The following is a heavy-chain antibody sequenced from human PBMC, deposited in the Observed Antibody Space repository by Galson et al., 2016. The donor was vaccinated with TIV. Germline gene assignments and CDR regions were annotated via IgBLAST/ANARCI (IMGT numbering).Heavy chain of an antibody. CDR3: ARGAPSVFGVIMTLDY. D-gene: IGHD3-3*01. J-gene: IGHJ4*02. CDR1: GDSVSSTSAA. CDR2: TYYRSTWYN. V-gene: IGHV6-1*01. Sequence: AISGDSVSSTSAAWNWIRQSPSRGLEWLGRTYYRSTWYNDYAASLKRRITINPDTSKNQFSLQLTSVTPEDAAVYYCARGAPSVFGVIMTLDYWGQGTLVTVSS.